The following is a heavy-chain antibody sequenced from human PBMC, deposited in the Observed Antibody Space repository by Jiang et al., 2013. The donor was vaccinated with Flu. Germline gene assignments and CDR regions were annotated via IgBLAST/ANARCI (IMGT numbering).Heavy chain of an antibody. J-gene: IGHJ4*02. Sequence: TLSLTCAVSGGSVSSSNWWSWVRQPPGKGLEWIGEIYHSGSTNYNPSLKSRVTISVDKSKNQFSLKLSSVTAADTAVYYCARGDTYYDILTGYYKGLLDYWGQGTLVTVSS. CDR3: ARGDTYYDILTGYYKGLLDY. V-gene: IGHV4-4*02. D-gene: IGHD3-9*01. CDR1: GGSVSSSNW. CDR2: IYHSGST.